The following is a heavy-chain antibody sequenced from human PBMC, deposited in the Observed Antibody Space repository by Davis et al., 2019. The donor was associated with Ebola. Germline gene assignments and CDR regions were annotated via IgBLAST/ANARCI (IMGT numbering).Heavy chain of an antibody. CDR3: ARRAGFQYYYGMDV. D-gene: IGHD3-10*01. CDR2: IFYSGST. V-gene: IGHV4-31*03. Sequence: SETLSLTCTVSGGSIDSGGYYWSWIRQRPGKGLEWLGYIFYSGSTYYNPSLKSRVTISVDTSKNHFSLSLRSVTAADTAVYYCARRAGFQYYYGMDVWGKGTTVTVSS. J-gene: IGHJ6*04. CDR1: GGSIDSGGYY.